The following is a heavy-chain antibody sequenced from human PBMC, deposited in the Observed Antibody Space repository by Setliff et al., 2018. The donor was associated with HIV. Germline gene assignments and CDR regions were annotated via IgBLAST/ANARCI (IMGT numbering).Heavy chain of an antibody. CDR2: IYPDDSDT. CDR1: GYTFATSW. J-gene: IGHJ5*02. CDR3: ATYGEGAPTSWFDP. V-gene: IGHV5-51*01. D-gene: IGHD3-10*01. Sequence: GESLKTSCKTFGYTFATSWIAWVRRKPGKGLEWMGIIYPDDSDTRYSPYFEDHVYISVDKSINIAYLEWKALKAADSAMYYCATYGEGAPTSWFDPWGQGTLVTVSS.